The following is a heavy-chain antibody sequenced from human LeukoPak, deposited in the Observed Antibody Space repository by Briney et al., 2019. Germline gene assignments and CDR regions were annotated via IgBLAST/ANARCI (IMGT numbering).Heavy chain of an antibody. V-gene: IGHV3-9*01. CDR1: GFTFDDYA. J-gene: IGHJ4*02. CDR3: AKGATFDY. CDR2: ISWDSGSI. Sequence: GRSLRLSCAASGFTFDDYAMHWVRQAPGKGLEWVSGISWDSGSIGYADSVKGRFTISRDNAKNSLYLQMNSLRAEDTALYYCAKGATFDYWGQGTLVTVSS.